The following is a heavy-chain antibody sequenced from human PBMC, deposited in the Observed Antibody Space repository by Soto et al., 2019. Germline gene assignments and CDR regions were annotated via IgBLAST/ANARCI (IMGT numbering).Heavy chain of an antibody. Sequence: HLQLQESGPGLVKPSETLSLTCSVSDDSINSDKYYWGWIRQPPGKGLEWIGSSYYRGNAYYNPSLQTRVTISLYKSKSQFSLKLNSVTAADSAVYFCARLEGLATNSYYFDFWGPGALVTVSS. V-gene: IGHV4-39*01. CDR3: ARLEGLATNSYYFDF. J-gene: IGHJ4*02. D-gene: IGHD3-9*01. CDR2: SYYRGNA. CDR1: DDSINSDKYY.